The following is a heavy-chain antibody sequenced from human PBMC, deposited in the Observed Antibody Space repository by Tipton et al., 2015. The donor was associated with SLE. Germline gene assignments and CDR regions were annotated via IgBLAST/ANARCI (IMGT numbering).Heavy chain of an antibody. D-gene: IGHD6-19*01. J-gene: IGHJ4*02. CDR1: GDSITRHY. CDR3: ARVSSGWSAFDY. Sequence: TLSLTCTVSGDSITRHYWTWVRQPPGKGLELIGYIYPSGITNYNPSLKSRVSISVDTSKNQFSQKLSSVTAADTAVYYCARVSSGWSAFDYWGQGTLVTVSS. V-gene: IGHV4-59*11. CDR2: IYPSGIT.